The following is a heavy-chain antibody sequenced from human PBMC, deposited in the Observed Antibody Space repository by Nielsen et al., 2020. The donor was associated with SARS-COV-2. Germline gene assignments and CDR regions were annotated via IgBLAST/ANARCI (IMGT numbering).Heavy chain of an antibody. CDR2: IKQDGSEK. J-gene: IGHJ4*02. D-gene: IGHD3-3*01. V-gene: IGHV3-7*03. Sequence: GESLKISCAASGFTFSSYWMSWVRQAPGKGLEWVANIKQDGSEKYYVDSVKGRFTISRDNAKNSLYLQMNSLRAEDTAVYYCARAGVYYDFWSGQERIYYFDYWGQGTLVTVSS. CDR1: GFTFSSYW. CDR3: ARAGVYYDFWSGQERIYYFDY.